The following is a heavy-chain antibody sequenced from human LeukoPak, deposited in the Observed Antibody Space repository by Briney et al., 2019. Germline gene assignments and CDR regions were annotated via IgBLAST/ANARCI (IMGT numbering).Heavy chain of an antibody. J-gene: IGHJ4*02. CDR3: ARAGRLEWEPDDY. V-gene: IGHV3-11*04. Sequence: GGSLRLSCAASGFTFSNYYMSWIRQAPGKGPEWVSYISSSGRTIYYADSVKGRFTISRDNAKNSLSLQMHSLRAEDTAVYYCARAGRLEWEPDDYWGQGTLVTVSS. CDR2: ISSSGRTI. CDR1: GFTFSNYY. D-gene: IGHD1-26*01.